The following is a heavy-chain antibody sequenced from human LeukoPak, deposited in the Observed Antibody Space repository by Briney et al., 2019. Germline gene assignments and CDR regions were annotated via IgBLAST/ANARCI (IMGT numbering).Heavy chain of an antibody. D-gene: IGHD6-13*01. Sequence: SETLSLTCAVFGGSFSDYYWSWIRQPPGKGLEWIGEINHSGSTNYNPSLKSRVTISIDTSKNQFSLKLSSVTAADTAVYYCARDCIAAAFDPWGQGTLVTVSS. CDR1: GGSFSDYY. J-gene: IGHJ5*02. V-gene: IGHV4-34*01. CDR2: INHSGST. CDR3: ARDCIAAAFDP.